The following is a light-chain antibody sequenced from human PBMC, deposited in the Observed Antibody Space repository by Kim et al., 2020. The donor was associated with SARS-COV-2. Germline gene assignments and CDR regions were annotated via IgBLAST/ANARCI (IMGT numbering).Light chain of an antibody. CDR3: AAWDDSLNGWV. J-gene: IGLJ3*02. CDR1: SSNIRSDT. Sequence: GQRVTISCSGDSSNIRSDTVNWYQQLPGTAPKLLIHSNNQRPSGVPDRFSGSKSGTSASLAISGLQSEDEADYYCAAWDDSLNGWVFGGGTQLTVL. V-gene: IGLV1-44*01. CDR2: SNN.